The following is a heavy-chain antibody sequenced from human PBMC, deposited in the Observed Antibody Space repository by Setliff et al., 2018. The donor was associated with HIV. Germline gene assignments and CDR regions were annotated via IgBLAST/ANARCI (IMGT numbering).Heavy chain of an antibody. V-gene: IGHV4-38-2*02. CDR1: GYSISSGYY. D-gene: IGHD1-1*01. CDR2: INRSGNT. Sequence: SETLSLTCTVSGYSISSGYYWTWIRQPPGKGLEWIGEINRSGNTKYNPSLKSRVTISIDTSKKQFSLKLNSVTAADTAVYYCARETSVTPVGLDHWGQGTLVTVSS. CDR3: ARETSVTPVGLDH. J-gene: IGHJ1*01.